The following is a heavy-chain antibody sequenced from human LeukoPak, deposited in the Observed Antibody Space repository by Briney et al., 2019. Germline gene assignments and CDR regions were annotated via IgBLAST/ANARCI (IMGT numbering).Heavy chain of an antibody. V-gene: IGHV4-39*01. J-gene: IGHJ4*02. CDR3: AGSSSSGSEDY. D-gene: IGHD6-6*01. Sequence: PSETLSLTCTVSGGSISSSYYWSWIRQPPGKGLEWIGSIYYSGSTYYNPSLKSRVTISVDTSKNQFSLKLSSVTAADTAVYYCAGSSSSGSEDYWGQGTLVTVSS. CDR1: GGSISSSYY. CDR2: IYYSGST.